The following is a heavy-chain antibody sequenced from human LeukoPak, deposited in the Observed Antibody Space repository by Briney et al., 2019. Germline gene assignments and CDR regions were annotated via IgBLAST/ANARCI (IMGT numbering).Heavy chain of an antibody. CDR2: INHSGST. CDR3: ARGPRSGRDFWSGYCNFDY. D-gene: IGHD3-3*01. V-gene: IGHV4-34*01. CDR1: GGFFSGYY. Sequence: PSETLSLTCAVYGGFFSGYYWSWIRQPPGKGLEWIGEINHSGSTNYNPSLKSRVTISVDTSKNQFSLKLSSVTAADTAVYYCARGPRSGRDFWSGYCNFDYWGQGTLVTVSS. J-gene: IGHJ4*02.